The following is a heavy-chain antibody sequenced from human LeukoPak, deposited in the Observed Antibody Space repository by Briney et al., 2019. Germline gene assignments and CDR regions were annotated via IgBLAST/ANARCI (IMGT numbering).Heavy chain of an antibody. D-gene: IGHD4-17*01. J-gene: IGHJ6*02. CDR3: AKDRDFGDPYYYYGMDV. CDR2: ISGGGGNT. Sequence: GGSLRLSCAASGFTFSRYAMTWVLQAPGKGLEWVSGISGGGGNTYYADSVKGRLTISRDNSKNTLYLQMNSLTAEDTAVYYCAKDRDFGDPYYYYGMDVWGQGTTVTVSS. V-gene: IGHV3-23*01. CDR1: GFTFSRYA.